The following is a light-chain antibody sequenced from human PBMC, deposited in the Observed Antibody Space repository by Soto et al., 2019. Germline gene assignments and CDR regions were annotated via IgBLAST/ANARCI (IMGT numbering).Light chain of an antibody. CDR1: QGITRS. CDR2: AAS. J-gene: IGKJ2*01. V-gene: IGKV1-9*01. Sequence: IQLTQSPSSLSASVGDRVTITCRASQGITRSLAWYQQNPGKAPKLLVYAASTLESGVPSRFSGSGSGTDFTLTINSLQPEDFATYYCQQLNSYPYTFGQGTKLEI. CDR3: QQLNSYPYT.